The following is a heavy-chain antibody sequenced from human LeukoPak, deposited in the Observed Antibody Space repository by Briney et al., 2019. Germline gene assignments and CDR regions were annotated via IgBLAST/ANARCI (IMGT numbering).Heavy chain of an antibody. V-gene: IGHV3-48*03. CDR1: GFTFSSYE. CDR3: ARVEMATIGPYFDY. CDR2: ISSSGSTI. J-gene: IGHJ4*02. Sequence: GGSLRLSCAASGFTFSSYEMNWVRQAPGKGLEWVSYISSSGSTIYYADSVKGRFTISRDNAKNSLYLQMNSLRAEDTAVYYCARVEMATIGPYFDYWGQGTLVTVSS. D-gene: IGHD5-24*01.